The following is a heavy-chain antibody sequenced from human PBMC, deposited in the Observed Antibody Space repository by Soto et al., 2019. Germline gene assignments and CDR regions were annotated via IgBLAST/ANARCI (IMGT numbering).Heavy chain of an antibody. D-gene: IGHD2-21*02. V-gene: IGHV4-34*01. Sequence: SETLSLTCALYGGSFSGYYWSWIRQPPGKGLEWIGEINHSGSTNYNPCLKSRVTISVDTSKNQFSLKLSSVTAADTAVYYCAGPSSDCGGDCYYFDYWGQGALVTVSS. J-gene: IGHJ4*02. CDR3: AGPSSDCGGDCYYFDY. CDR2: INHSGST. CDR1: GGSFSGYY.